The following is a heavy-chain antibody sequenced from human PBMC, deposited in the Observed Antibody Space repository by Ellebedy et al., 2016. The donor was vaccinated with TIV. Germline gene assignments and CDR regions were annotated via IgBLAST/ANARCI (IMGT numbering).Heavy chain of an antibody. D-gene: IGHD6-6*01. V-gene: IGHV1-2*02. CDR2: INPVSGGI. J-gene: IGHJ4*02. Sequence: ASVKVSXXASGYSFTESYINWLRQAPGQGLEWMGWINPVSGGINYAQKFRGRVTISRDTSSSTAYMELSGLTSDDTAVYFCARGTKSSASYWGQGTRVTVSA. CDR3: ARGTKSSASY. CDR1: GYSFTESY.